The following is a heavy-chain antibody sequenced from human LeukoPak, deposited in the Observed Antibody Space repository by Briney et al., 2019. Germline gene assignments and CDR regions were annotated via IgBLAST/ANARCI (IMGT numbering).Heavy chain of an antibody. J-gene: IGHJ2*01. D-gene: IGHD2-2*02. CDR2: INPNSGGT. CDR3: ARAVLILGYCSSTSCYTEGPGRDFDL. V-gene: IGHV1-2*06. CDR1: GYTFTGYY. Sequence: GASVTASCTASGYTFTGYYMHWVRQAPGQGLEWMGRINPNSGGTNYAQKFQGRVTMTRDTSISTAYMELSRLRSDDTAVYYCARAVLILGYCSSTSCYTEGPGRDFDLWGRGTLVTVSS.